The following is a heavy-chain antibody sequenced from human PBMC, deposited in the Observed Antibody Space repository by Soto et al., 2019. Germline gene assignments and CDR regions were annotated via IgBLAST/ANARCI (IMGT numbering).Heavy chain of an antibody. CDR3: ARDLGVAVATLTLDY. D-gene: IGHD2-15*01. CDR2: INPSGGST. J-gene: IGHJ4*02. Sequence: GASVKVSCKASGYTFTSYAMHWVRQAPGQRLEWMGWINPSGGSTSYAQKFQGRVTMTRDTSTSTVYMELSSLRAEDTGVYYCARDLGVAVATLTLDYWGQGTLVTVSS. V-gene: IGHV1-3*01. CDR1: GYTFTSYA.